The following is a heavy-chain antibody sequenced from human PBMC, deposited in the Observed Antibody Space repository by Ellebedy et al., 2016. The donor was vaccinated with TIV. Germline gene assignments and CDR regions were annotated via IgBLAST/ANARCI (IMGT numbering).Heavy chain of an antibody. J-gene: IGHJ2*01. Sequence: PGGSLRLSCAASGFILNRYGIQWVRQAPGKGLEWIGVIDSDGGATVYADFVRGRFTLSRDNSRNTVYLQMNSLSPDDTAVYYCTREARWGNWYFYLWGRGTLVAVST. CDR2: IDSDGGAT. CDR3: TREARWGNWYFYL. V-gene: IGHV3-30*03. D-gene: IGHD4-23*01. CDR1: GFILNRYG.